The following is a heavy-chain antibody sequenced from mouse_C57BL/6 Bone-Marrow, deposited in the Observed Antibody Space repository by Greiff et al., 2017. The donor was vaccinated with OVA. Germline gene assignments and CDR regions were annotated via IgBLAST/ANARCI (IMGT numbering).Heavy chain of an antibody. CDR3: AIYDSPYWYFDV. CDR1: GYTFTSYW. D-gene: IGHD2-4*01. J-gene: IGHJ1*03. Sequence: VQLQQPGAELVKPGASVKLSCKASGYTFTSYWMHWVKQRPGQGLEWIGMIHPNSGSTNYNEKLKSKATLTVDKSSSTAYMQLSSLTSEDSSVYYCAIYDSPYWYFDVWGTGTTVTVSS. CDR2: IHPNSGST. V-gene: IGHV1-64*01.